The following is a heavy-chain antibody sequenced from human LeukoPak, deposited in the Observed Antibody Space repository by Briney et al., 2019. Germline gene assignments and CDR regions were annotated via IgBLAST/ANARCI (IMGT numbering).Heavy chain of an antibody. V-gene: IGHV4-59*01. J-gene: IGHJ6*03. CDR2: IYYSGST. D-gene: IGHD3-9*01. Sequence: PSETLSLTCAVYGGSFSGYYWSWIRQPPGKGLEWIGYIYYSGSTNYNPSLKSRVTISVDTSKNQFSLKLSSVTAADTAVYYCARAYYDILTGYYFHPPVYMDVWGKGTTVTVSS. CDR3: ARAYYDILTGYYFHPPVYMDV. CDR1: GGSFSGYY.